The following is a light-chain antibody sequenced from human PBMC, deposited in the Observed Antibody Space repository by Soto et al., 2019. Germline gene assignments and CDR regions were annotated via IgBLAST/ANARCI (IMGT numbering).Light chain of an antibody. V-gene: IGKV3-20*01. CDR1: QSVSSSY. Sequence: EIVLTQSPGTLSLSPGERATLSCRASQSVSSSYLAWYQHKPGQAPRLLLYGASSRATGIPDRFSGSGSGTDFTLTISRLEPEDLAVYYCQQYGSSPPITFGQGTRLEIK. J-gene: IGKJ5*01. CDR3: QQYGSSPPIT. CDR2: GAS.